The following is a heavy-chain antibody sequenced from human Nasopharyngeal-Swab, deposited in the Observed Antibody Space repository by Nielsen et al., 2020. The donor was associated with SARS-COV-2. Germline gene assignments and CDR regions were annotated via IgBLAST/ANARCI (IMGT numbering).Heavy chain of an antibody. CDR2: ISWNSGSI. V-gene: IGHV3-9*01. J-gene: IGHJ6*04. Sequence: SLKISCAASGFTFDDYAMHWVRQAPGKGLEWVSGISWNSGSIGYADSVKGRFTISRDNAKNSLYLQMNSLRAEDTALYYCAKDVGVLGFVVPAALGMDVWDKGTTVTVSS. CDR3: AKDVGVLGFVVPAALGMDV. CDR1: GFTFDDYA. D-gene: IGHD2-2*01.